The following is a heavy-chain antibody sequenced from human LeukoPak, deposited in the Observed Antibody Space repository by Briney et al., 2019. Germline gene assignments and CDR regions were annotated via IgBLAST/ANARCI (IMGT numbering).Heavy chain of an antibody. D-gene: IGHD3-22*01. V-gene: IGHV1-18*01. CDR3: ARDWGDSSGYYYLRFDY. CDR2: ISAYNGNT. Sequence: ASVKVSSKASGYTFTSYGISWVRQAPGQGLEWMGWISAYNGNTNYAQKLQGRVTMTTDTSTSTAYMELRSLRSDDTAVYYCARDWGDSSGYYYLRFDYWGQGTLVTVSS. CDR1: GYTFTSYG. J-gene: IGHJ4*02.